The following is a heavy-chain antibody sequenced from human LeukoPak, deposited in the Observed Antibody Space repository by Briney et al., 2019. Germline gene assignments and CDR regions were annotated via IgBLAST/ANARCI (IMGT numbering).Heavy chain of an antibody. Sequence: GASVKVSCKASGGTFNTYTISWVRQAPGQGLEWMGGVIPIFGTTKYAQKFQGRVAITADEPTTTAYMELSSLTSEDTAVYYCARGLQGMATIVDAFDIWGQGTKVTVSS. J-gene: IGHJ3*02. CDR1: GGTFNTYT. CDR2: VIPIFGTT. CDR3: ARGLQGMATIVDAFDI. D-gene: IGHD5-24*01. V-gene: IGHV1-69*13.